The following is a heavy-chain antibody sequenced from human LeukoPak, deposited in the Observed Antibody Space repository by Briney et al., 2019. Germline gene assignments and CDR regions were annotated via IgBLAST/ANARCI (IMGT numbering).Heavy chain of an antibody. CDR2: IHYSGST. V-gene: IGHV4-31*03. CDR1: GGSISSGGYY. Sequence: SETLSLTCTVSGGSISSGGYYWSWIRQHPGKGLEWIGYIHYSGSTYYNPSLKSRVTISVDTSKNQFSLKLSSVTAADTAVYYCARAYGSGSYYNVYGMDVWGQGTTVTVSS. J-gene: IGHJ6*02. CDR3: ARAYGSGSYYNVYGMDV. D-gene: IGHD3-10*01.